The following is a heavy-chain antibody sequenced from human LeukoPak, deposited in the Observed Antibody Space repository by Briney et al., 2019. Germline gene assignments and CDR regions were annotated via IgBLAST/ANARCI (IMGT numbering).Heavy chain of an antibody. J-gene: IGHJ4*02. CDR2: MNPNSGNT. D-gene: IGHD3-22*01. V-gene: IGHV1-8*01. CDR1: GYTFTSFD. Sequence: ASVKVSCKASGYTFTSFDINWVRQATGQGLEWMGWMNPNSGNTGYAQKFQGRVTMTRNTSISTAYMELSSLRSEDTAVYYCASWGVGRGWLFREYYFDYWGQGTLVTVSS. CDR3: ASWGVGRGWLFREYYFDY.